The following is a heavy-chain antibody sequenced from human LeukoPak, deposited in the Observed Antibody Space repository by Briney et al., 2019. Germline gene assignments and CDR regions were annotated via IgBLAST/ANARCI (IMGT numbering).Heavy chain of an antibody. CDR3: ARGVVPAAKGYYYYYYMDV. V-gene: IGHV3-48*04. J-gene: IGHJ6*03. CDR2: ISSSSSTI. D-gene: IGHD2-2*01. Sequence: HPGGSLRLSCAASGFSFSSYSMHWVRQAPGKGLEWVSYISSSSSTIYYADSVKGRFTISRDNARNSLYLQMNSLRAEDTAVYYCARGVVPAAKGYYYYYYMDVWGKGTTVTVSS. CDR1: GFSFSSYS.